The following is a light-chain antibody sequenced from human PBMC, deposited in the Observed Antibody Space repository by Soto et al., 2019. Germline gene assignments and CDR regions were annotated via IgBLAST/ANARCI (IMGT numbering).Light chain of an antibody. V-gene: IGKV3-20*01. J-gene: IGKJ2*01. Sequence: EIVLTQSPDTLFLSPGDRATFSCRASQTITNNYVAWYQQIPGQAPRLLIYGASRRATGIPDRISGSGSGTDFTLSITRLEPEDFAVYYCHQYLDSPNTFGQGTKLQIK. CDR2: GAS. CDR1: QTITNNY. CDR3: HQYLDSPNT.